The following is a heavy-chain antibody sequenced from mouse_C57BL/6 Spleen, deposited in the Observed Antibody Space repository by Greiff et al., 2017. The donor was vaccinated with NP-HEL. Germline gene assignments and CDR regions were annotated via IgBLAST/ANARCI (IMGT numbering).Heavy chain of an antibody. D-gene: IGHD1-1*01. CDR3: ARQYYYGSSYDY. CDR1: GYTFTEYT. V-gene: IGHV1-62-2*01. CDR2: FYPGSGSI. Sequence: VHLVESGAELVKPGASVKLSCKASGYTFTEYTIHWVKQRSGQGLAWIGWFYPGSGSIRYNAKFKDKATLTADKSSSTVYMELSRLTSEDSAVYFCARQYYYGSSYDYWGQGTTLTVSS. J-gene: IGHJ2*01.